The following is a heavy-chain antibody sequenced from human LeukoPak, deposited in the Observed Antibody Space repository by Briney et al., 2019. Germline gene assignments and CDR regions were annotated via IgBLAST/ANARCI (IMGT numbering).Heavy chain of an antibody. CDR3: AKDGTLAAPRKNWFDP. V-gene: IGHV3-30*02. J-gene: IGHJ5*02. CDR1: GFTFSSYA. CDR2: IRYDGSNK. D-gene: IGHD6-13*01. Sequence: GGSLRLSCAASGFTFSSYAMHWVRQAPGKGLEWVAFIRYDGSNKYYADSVKGRFTISRDNSKNTLYLQMNSLRAEDTAVYYCAKDGTLAAPRKNWFDPWGQGTLVTVSS.